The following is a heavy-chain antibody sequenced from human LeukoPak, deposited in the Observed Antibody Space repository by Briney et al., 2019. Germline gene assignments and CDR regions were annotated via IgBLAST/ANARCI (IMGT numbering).Heavy chain of an antibody. Sequence: PSETLSLICAVYGGSFSGYYWSWIRQPPGKGLEWIGEINHSGSTNYNPSLKSRVTISVDTSTNQFSLKLSSVTAADTAVYYCARGRGITMVRGVIRGKFDYWGQGTLVTVSS. J-gene: IGHJ4*02. D-gene: IGHD3-10*01. CDR1: GGSFSGYY. V-gene: IGHV4-34*01. CDR3: ARGRGITMVRGVIRGKFDY. CDR2: INHSGST.